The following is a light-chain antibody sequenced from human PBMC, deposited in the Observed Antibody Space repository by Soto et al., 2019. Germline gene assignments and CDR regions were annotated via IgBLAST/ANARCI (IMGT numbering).Light chain of an antibody. V-gene: IGLV2-14*03. Sequence: QSALTQPTSVSGSPGQSITISCTGNHNDIGTYDYVSWYQQHPGRAPRLLIYGVTTRPSGISDRFSASKSGLTASLTISGLHPEDEADYYCSSFTADRIYVFGPGTKLTVL. CDR3: SSFTADRIYV. CDR1: HNDIGTYDY. CDR2: GVT. J-gene: IGLJ1*01.